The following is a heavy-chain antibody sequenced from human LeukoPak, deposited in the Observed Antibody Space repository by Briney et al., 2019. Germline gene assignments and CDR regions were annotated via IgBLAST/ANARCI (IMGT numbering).Heavy chain of an antibody. CDR2: ISGSGGST. V-gene: IGHV3-23*01. D-gene: IGHD3-3*01. CDR3: ARDGVGVDV. CDR1: GFTFSSYA. Sequence: QPGGSLRLSCAASGFTFSSYAMSWVRQAPGKGLEWVSAISGSGGSTYYADSVKGRFTISRDNAKNTLYLQMNSLRTEDTAVYYCARDGVGVDVWGKGTTVTVSS. J-gene: IGHJ6*04.